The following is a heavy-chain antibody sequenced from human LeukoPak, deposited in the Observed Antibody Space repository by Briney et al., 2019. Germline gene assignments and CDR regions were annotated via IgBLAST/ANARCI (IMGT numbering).Heavy chain of an antibody. CDR2: INPNSGGT. Sequence: GASVKVSCKASGYTFTGYYMHWVRQAPGQGLEWMGWINPNSGGTNYAQKFQGRVTMTRDTSISTAYMSRLRSDDTAVYYCARPIAAAGTGIGYWGQGTLVTVSS. CDR3: ARPIAAAGTGIGY. D-gene: IGHD6-13*01. V-gene: IGHV1-2*02. CDR1: GYTFTGYY. J-gene: IGHJ4*02.